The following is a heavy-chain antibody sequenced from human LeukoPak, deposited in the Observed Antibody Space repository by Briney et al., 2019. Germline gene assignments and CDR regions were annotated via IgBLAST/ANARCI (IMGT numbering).Heavy chain of an antibody. V-gene: IGHV4-39*07. CDR2: IYYSGST. CDR1: GGSISSSSYY. Sequence: PSETLSLTCTVSGGSISSSSYYWGWIRQPPGKGLEWIGSIYYSGSTYYNPSLKSRVTISVDTSKNQFSLKLSSVTAADTAVYYCAREFRGYCSGGSCYRYYYYYYMDVWGKGTTVTVSS. CDR3: AREFRGYCSGGSCYRYYYYYYMDV. J-gene: IGHJ6*03. D-gene: IGHD2-15*01.